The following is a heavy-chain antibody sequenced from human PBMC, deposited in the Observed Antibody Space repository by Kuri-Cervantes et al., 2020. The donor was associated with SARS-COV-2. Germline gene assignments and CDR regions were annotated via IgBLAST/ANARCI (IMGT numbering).Heavy chain of an antibody. V-gene: IGHV3-30-3*01. CDR2: ISYDGSIK. CDR1: GFTFSSYA. D-gene: IGHD1-7*01. Sequence: GESLKISCAASGFTFSSYAMHWVRQAPGKGLEWVAVISYDGSIKYYADSVKGRFTISRDNSKNTLYLQMNSLRAEDTAVYYCARGVAELRYYGMDVWGQGTTVTVSS. CDR3: ARGVAELRYYGMDV. J-gene: IGHJ6*02.